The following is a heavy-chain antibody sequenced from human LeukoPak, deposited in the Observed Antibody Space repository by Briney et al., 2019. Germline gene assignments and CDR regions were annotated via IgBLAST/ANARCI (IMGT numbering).Heavy chain of an antibody. V-gene: IGHV3-30*04. D-gene: IGHD4-17*01. J-gene: IGHJ4*02. CDR1: GFTFSSYA. CDR3: AKLLNDYGDYYFDY. Sequence: PGRSLRLSCAASGFTFSSYAMHWVRQAPGKGLEWVAVISYDGSNKYYADSVKGRFTISRDNSKNTLYLQMNSLGAEDTAVYYCAKLLNDYGDYYFDYWGQGTLVTVSS. CDR2: ISYDGSNK.